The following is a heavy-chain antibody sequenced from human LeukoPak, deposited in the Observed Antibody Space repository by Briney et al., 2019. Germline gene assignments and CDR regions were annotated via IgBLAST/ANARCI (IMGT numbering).Heavy chain of an antibody. V-gene: IGHV3-23*01. D-gene: IGHD1-1*01. CDR3: AKGGNNWNDGNYYYYMDV. J-gene: IGHJ6*03. CDR2: ISGSGGST. Sequence: GGSLRLSCAASGFTFSSYGMSWVRQAPGKGLEWVSAISGSGGSTYYADSVKGRFTISRDNSKNTLYLQMNSLRAEDTAVYYCAKGGNNWNDGNYYYYMDVWGKGTTVTVSS. CDR1: GFTFSSYG.